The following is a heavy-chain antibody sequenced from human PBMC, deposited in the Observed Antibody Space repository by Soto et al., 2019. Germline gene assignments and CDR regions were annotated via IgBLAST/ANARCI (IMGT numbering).Heavy chain of an antibody. CDR2: ISYDGSNK. CDR3: ARVAVEMATIHVFDY. Sequence: QVQLVESGGGVVQPGRSLRLSCAASGFTFSSYAMHWVRQPPGKGLEWVAVISYDGSNKYYADSVKGRFTISRDNSKSTLYLQMNSLRAEDTAVYYCARVAVEMATIHVFDYWGQGTLVTVSS. D-gene: IGHD5-12*01. V-gene: IGHV3-30-3*01. J-gene: IGHJ4*02. CDR1: GFTFSSYA.